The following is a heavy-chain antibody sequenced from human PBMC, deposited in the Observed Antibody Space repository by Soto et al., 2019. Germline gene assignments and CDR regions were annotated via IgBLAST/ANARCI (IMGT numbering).Heavy chain of an antibody. Sequence: QGLLVQAGAEVKKPGASVKVSCKTSGYTFTSYDINWVRQATGQGLAWMGWMNPNSGNTGYAKKFQGRVTMTRNTSISTPYMKLSSLRSEDTAVYYCARDGVRGIDVWGQGTTVTVSS. D-gene: IGHD3-10*01. CDR2: MNPNSGNT. V-gene: IGHV1-8*01. J-gene: IGHJ6*02. CDR3: ARDGVRGIDV. CDR1: GYTFTSYD.